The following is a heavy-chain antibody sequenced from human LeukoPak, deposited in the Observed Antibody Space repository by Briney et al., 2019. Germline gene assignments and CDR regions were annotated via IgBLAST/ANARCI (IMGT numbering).Heavy chain of an antibody. CDR1: GFTFTSYY. CDR3: ARDNSDTVKGDYSSTSYWWFDP. V-gene: IGHV1-46*01. Sequence: ASVTVSCTASGFTFTSYYMYWVRQAPGQGLEWMGIINPSGDTTSHAQKFQGRVTMTRDTSTSTVYMEVSSLRSEDTAVYYCARDNSDTVKGDYSSTSYWWFDPWGQGTLVTVSS. CDR2: INPSGDTT. D-gene: IGHD6-13*01. J-gene: IGHJ5*02.